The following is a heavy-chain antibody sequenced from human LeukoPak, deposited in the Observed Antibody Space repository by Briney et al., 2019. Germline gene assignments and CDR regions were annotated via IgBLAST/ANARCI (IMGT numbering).Heavy chain of an antibody. CDR1: GFTFSSYS. J-gene: IGHJ3*01. CDR3: ARQAPVNHMDV. Sequence: GGSLRLSCAASGFTFSSYSMNWVRQAPGKGLEWVSSISSSSSYIYYADSVKGRFTISRDNAKNSLYLQMNSLRAEDTAVYYCARQAPVNHMDVWGQGTMVTVSS. CDR2: ISSSSSYI. V-gene: IGHV3-21*01. D-gene: IGHD1-14*01.